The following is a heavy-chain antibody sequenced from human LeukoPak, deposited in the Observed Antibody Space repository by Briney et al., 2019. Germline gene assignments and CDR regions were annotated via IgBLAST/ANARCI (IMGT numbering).Heavy chain of an antibody. J-gene: IGHJ5*02. CDR3: ARGPYSSSWYSRSPNWFDP. Sequence: PSETLSLTCTVSGGSISSYYWSWIRQPPGKGLEWIGYIYDSGSTNYNPSLKSRVTISVDTSKNQFSLKLSSVTAADTAVYYWARGPYSSSWYSRSPNWFDPWGQGTLVTVSS. V-gene: IGHV4-59*12. CDR2: IYDSGST. D-gene: IGHD6-13*01. CDR1: GGSISSYY.